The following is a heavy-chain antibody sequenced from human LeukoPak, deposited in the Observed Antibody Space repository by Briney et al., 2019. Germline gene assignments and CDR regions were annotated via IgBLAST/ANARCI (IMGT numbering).Heavy chain of an antibody. CDR2: ISGSGGST. D-gene: IGHD3-10*01. J-gene: IGHJ4*02. V-gene: IGHV3-23*01. CDR3: ANGIPYYGSGFPFDY. Sequence: GGSLRLSCAASGFTFSSYAMSWVRQAPGKGLEWVSAISGSGGSTYYADSVKGRFTISRDNSKNTLYLQMNSLRAEDTAVYYCANGIPYYGSGFPFDYWGQGTLATVSS. CDR1: GFTFSSYA.